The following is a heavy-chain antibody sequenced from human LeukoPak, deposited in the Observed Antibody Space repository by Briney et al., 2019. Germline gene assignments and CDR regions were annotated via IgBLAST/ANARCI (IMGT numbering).Heavy chain of an antibody. J-gene: IGHJ4*02. Sequence: SETLSLTCTVSGGSFSDSNYYWGWIRQPPGMGLEWIGSGHNSGTTYYNPSLQSRATISVDTSTNRFSLRLSSVTAADTAVYYCARRRGYYFDSWGQGTLVTVSS. CDR3: ARRRGYYFDS. CDR1: GGSFSDSNYY. V-gene: IGHV4-39*01. CDR2: GHNSGTT.